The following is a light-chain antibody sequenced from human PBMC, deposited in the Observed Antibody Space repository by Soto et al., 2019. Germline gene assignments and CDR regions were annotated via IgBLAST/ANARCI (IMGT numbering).Light chain of an antibody. CDR1: QSVSSN. V-gene: IGKV3-15*01. Sequence: EIVMTQSPATLSVSPGERATLSCRASQSVSSNLAWYQQKPGQTPKLLIYVASTRATGIPARFSGSGSGTEVTLTISSLQAEDFAVYYWQQDNVLPLTFGGGTKVEFK. J-gene: IGKJ4*01. CDR2: VAS. CDR3: QQDNVLPLT.